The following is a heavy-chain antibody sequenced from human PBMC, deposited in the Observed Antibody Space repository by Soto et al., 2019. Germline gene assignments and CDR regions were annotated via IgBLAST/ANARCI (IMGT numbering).Heavy chain of an antibody. D-gene: IGHD5-18*01. CDR3: ARGLNGYLHYFDY. J-gene: IGHJ4*02. CDR2: IIPIFGTA. Sequence: PVEVSCKACGGTFSSYAISWVRQDPGQGLEWMGGIIPIFGTANYAQKFQGRVTITADESTSTAYMELSSLRSEDTAVYYCARGLNGYLHYFDYWGQGTPVTVSS. V-gene: IGHV1-69*13. CDR1: GGTFSSYA.